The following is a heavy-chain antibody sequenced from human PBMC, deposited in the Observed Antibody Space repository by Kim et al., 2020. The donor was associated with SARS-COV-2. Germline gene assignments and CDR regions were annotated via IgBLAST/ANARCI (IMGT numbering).Heavy chain of an antibody. V-gene: IGHV3-7*03. J-gene: IGHJ4*02. CDR2: IKQDGSEK. CDR1: GFTFSSYW. D-gene: IGHD6-13*01. CDR3: ARGYRIAAAGTLRY. Sequence: GGSLRLSCAASGFTFSSYWMSWVRQAPGKGLEWVANIKQDGSEKYYVDSVKGRFTISRDNAKNSLYLQMNSLRAEDTAVYYCARGYRIAAAGTLRYWGQGTLVTVSS.